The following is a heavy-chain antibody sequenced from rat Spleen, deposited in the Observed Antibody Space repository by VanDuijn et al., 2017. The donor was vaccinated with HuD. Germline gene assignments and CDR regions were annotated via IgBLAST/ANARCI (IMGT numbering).Heavy chain of an antibody. V-gene: IGHV5-58*01. J-gene: IGHJ2*01. D-gene: IGHD1-5*01. CDR3: ARQDRYNYGFDY. CDR1: GFTFPSYW. CDR2: INTDGGRT. Sequence: EVQLVETGGGLVQPGRSLKLSCVASGFTFPSYWMYWIRQAPGKGLEWLSSINTDGGRTYYSDSVKGRFTISRNNAKSTLYLQMNSLRSEDTATYYCARQDRYNYGFDYWGQGVMVTVSS.